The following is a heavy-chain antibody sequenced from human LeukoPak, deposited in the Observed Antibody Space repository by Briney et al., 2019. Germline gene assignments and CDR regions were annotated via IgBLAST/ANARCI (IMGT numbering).Heavy chain of an antibody. J-gene: IGHJ4*02. CDR3: ARTYSIVGATPD. CDR2: IYYSGST. V-gene: IGHV4-39*07. CDR1: GGSISSSSYY. D-gene: IGHD1-26*01. Sequence: SETLSLTCTVSGGSISSSSYYWGWIRQPPGKGLEWIGSIYYSGSTYYNPSLKSRVTISVDTSKNQFSLKLSSVTAADTAVYYCARTYSIVGATPDWGQGTLVTVSS.